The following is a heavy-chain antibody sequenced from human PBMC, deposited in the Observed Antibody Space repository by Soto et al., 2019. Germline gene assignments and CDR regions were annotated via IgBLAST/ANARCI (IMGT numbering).Heavy chain of an antibody. CDR2: IIPIFGTA. D-gene: IGHD3-10*01. J-gene: IGHJ6*02. CDR3: ASPPGYSGSGSYYTRYYYYGMDV. CDR1: GGTFSSYA. Sequence: QVQLVQSGAEVKKPGSSVKVSCKASGGTFSSYAISWVRQAPGQGLEWMGGIIPIFGTANYAQKFQGRVTITADESTSTAYMELSSLRSEDTAVYYCASPPGYSGSGSYYTRYYYYGMDVWGQGTTVTVSS. V-gene: IGHV1-69*01.